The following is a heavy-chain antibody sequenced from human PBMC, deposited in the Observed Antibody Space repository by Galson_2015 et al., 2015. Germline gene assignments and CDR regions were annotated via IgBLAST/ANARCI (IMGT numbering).Heavy chain of an antibody. CDR3: ARDSGGSPWGWFDP. Sequence: SLRLSCAASGFSVSSNYMSWVRQAPGKGLEWVSVIYSGGSKYYADSVKGRFTISRDNSKNTLDLQMNSLRVEDTAVYYCARDSGGSPWGWFDPWGQGTLVTVSS. CDR1: GFSVSSNY. V-gene: IGHV3-53*01. D-gene: IGHD2-15*01. CDR2: IYSGGSK. J-gene: IGHJ5*02.